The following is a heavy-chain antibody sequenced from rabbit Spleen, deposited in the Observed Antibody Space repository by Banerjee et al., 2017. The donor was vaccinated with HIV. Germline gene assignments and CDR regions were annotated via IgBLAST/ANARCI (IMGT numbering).Heavy chain of an antibody. J-gene: IGHJ4*01. D-gene: IGHD1-1*01. CDR1: GFSFSNGYY. Sequence: QEQLVESGGGLVQPEGSLALTCTASGFSFSNGYYICWVRQAPGKGLEWIACIYTGGSGITYYANWVISRFTITSNTNQNTVDLQMTSLTAADTATYFCARDLTGVIGWNFGWWGPGTLVTVS. CDR3: ARDLTGVIGWNFGW. CDR2: IYTGGSGIT. V-gene: IGHV1S45*01.